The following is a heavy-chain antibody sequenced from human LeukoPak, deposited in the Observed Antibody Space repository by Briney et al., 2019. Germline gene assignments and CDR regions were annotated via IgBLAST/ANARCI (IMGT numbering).Heavy chain of an antibody. CDR1: GFTFTNYV. J-gene: IGHJ4*02. CDR2: ISSDGINK. V-gene: IGHV3-30-3*01. D-gene: IGHD3-22*01. Sequence: GRSLRLSCVASGFTFTNYVIHWVRQAPGEGLEWVAVISSDGINKYYADSVKGRFTISRDNSKNTLYLQMNSLRAEDTAVYYCARVSDGSGFGDYWGQGTLVTVSS. CDR3: ARVSDGSGFGDY.